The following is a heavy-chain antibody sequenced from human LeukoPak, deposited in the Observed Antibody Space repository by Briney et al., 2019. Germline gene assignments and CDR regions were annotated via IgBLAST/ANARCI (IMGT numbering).Heavy chain of an antibody. CDR1: GGSISSYY. D-gene: IGHD1-26*01. CDR3: ARYIVSYPHDAFDI. CDR2: IYYSGST. J-gene: IGHJ3*02. Sequence: SETLSLTCTVSGGSISSYYWSWNRQPPGKGLEWIGYIYYSGSTNYNPSLKSRVTISVDTSKKQFSLKLSSVTAADTAFYYCARYIVSYPHDAFDIWGQGTMVTVSS. V-gene: IGHV4-59*01.